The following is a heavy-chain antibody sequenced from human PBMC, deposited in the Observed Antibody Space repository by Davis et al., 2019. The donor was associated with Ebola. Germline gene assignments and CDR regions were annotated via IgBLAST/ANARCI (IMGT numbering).Heavy chain of an antibody. Sequence: GSLRLSCTVSGGSISSSSYYWGWIRQPPGKGLEWIGSIYYSGSTYYNPSLKSRVTISVDTSKNQFSLKLSSVTAADTAVYYCARYRIAVAGTDYYYYGMDVWGQGTTVTVSS. D-gene: IGHD6-19*01. CDR2: IYYSGST. CDR3: ARYRIAVAGTDYYYYGMDV. CDR1: GGSISSSSYY. J-gene: IGHJ6*02. V-gene: IGHV4-39*01.